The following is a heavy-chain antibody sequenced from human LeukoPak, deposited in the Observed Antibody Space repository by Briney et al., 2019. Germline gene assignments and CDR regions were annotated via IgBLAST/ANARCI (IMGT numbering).Heavy chain of an antibody. Sequence: PSETLSLTCAVYGGSFSGYYWSWIRQPPGKGLEWIGEINHSGGTNYNPSLKSRVTISVDTSKNQFSLKLSSVTAADTAVYYCARDLGYYYYYVDVWGKGTTVTVSS. CDR2: INHSGGT. CDR3: ARDLGYYYYYVDV. J-gene: IGHJ6*03. CDR1: GGSFSGYY. V-gene: IGHV4-34*01.